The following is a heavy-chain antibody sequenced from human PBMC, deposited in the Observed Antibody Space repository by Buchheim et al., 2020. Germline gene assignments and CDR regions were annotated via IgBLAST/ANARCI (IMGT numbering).Heavy chain of an antibody. D-gene: IGHD6-19*01. Sequence: QVQLVESGGGVVQPGKSLRLSCAASGFTFRNYAIHWVRQAPGQGLEWVAMISHDEINRYFGDSVKGRFTISRDNSKNTVHLQMNSLRPDDTARYYCAKGRPEYNNGWYFDSWGQGTL. CDR2: ISHDEINR. CDR3: AKGRPEYNNGWYFDS. V-gene: IGHV3-30*18. CDR1: GFTFRNYA. J-gene: IGHJ4*02.